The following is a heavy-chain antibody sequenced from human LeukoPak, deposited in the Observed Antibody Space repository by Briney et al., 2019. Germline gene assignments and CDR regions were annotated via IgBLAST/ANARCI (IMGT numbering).Heavy chain of an antibody. CDR2: ISGSGGST. D-gene: IGHD2-15*01. CDR3: AKVGCSGGSCLPNFDY. Sequence: GGSLRLSCAASGFTFSSYAMSWVRQAPGKGLEWVSAISGSGGSTYYADSVKGRFTISRDNSKNTLYVHMNSLRAEDTAVYYCAKVGCSGGSCLPNFDYWGQGTLVTVSS. J-gene: IGHJ4*02. V-gene: IGHV3-23*01. CDR1: GFTFSSYA.